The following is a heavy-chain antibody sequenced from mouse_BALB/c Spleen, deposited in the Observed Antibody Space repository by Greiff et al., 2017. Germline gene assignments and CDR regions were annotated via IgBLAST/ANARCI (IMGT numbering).Heavy chain of an antibody. D-gene: IGHD4-1*01. J-gene: IGHJ3*01. CDR2: INPSNGGT. Sequence: VQLQQSGAELVKPGASVKLSCKASGYTFTSYYMYWVKQRPGQGLEWIGEINPSNGGTNFNEKFKSKATLTVDKSSSTAYMQLSSLTSEDSAVYYCTRGVGPAWFAYWGQGTLVTVSA. CDR3: TRGVGPAWFAY. CDR1: GYTFTSYY. V-gene: IGHV1S81*02.